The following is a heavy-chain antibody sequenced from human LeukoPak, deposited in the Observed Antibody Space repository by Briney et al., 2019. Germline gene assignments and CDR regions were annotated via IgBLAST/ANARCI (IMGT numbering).Heavy chain of an antibody. CDR3: ARKSSPYYYDFWSGPFDY. J-gene: IGHJ4*02. V-gene: IGHV1-2*02. CDR2: INPNSGGT. CDR1: GYTFTGYY. D-gene: IGHD3-3*01. Sequence: ASVKVSCKASGYTFTGYYMHWVRQAPGQGLEWMGWINPNSGGTNYAQKFQGRVTMTRDTSISTAYMELSRLRSDDTAVYYCARKSSPYYYDFWSGPFDYWGQGTLVTVSS.